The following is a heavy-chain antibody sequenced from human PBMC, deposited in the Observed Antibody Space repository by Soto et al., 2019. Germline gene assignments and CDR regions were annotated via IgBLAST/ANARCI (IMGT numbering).Heavy chain of an antibody. CDR3: ASVTFGGVVLAH. CDR1: AESLSKYY. D-gene: IGHD3-16*01. J-gene: IGHJ4*02. V-gene: IGHV4-59*01. CDR2: IYFNGNT. Sequence: ETLSLTSSVSAESLSKYYWTWIRQPPGEGLEWIGYIYFNGNTNYNPSLKGRVTISIDTSKKQFSLNLSSVTAADTAVYYCASVTFGGVVLAHWGQGTLVTVSS.